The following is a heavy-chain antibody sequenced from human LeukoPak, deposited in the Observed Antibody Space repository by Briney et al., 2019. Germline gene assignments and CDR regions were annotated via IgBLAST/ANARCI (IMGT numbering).Heavy chain of an antibody. V-gene: IGHV3-21*01. CDR3: ARDAYSSSWYPMDV. Sequence: GGSLRLSCAASGFTFSSYSMNWVRQAPGKGLEWVSSISSSSSYIYYADSVKGRFTISRDNAKNSLHLQMNSLRAEDTAVYYCARDAYSSSWYPMDVWGKGTTVTVSS. CDR2: ISSSSSYI. D-gene: IGHD6-13*01. CDR1: GFTFSSYS. J-gene: IGHJ6*04.